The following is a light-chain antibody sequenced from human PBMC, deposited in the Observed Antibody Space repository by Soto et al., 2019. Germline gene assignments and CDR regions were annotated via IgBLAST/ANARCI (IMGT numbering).Light chain of an antibody. CDR1: QSVTSSY. CDR3: QQYDRSPWT. J-gene: IGKJ1*01. V-gene: IGKV3-20*01. CDR2: CAS. Sequence: EIVLTQSPGTLSLSPGERATLSCRASQSVTSSYLAWYQQKPGQAPRLLIYCASSRDTGIPDRFSGSGSGTDLTITISRVEPEDFAVYYCQQYDRSPWTCGQGTKVEIK.